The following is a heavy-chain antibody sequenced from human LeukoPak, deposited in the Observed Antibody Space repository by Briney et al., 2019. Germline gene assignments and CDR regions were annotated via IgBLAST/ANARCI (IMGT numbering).Heavy chain of an antibody. V-gene: IGHV3-23*01. CDR2: ISGSGAST. D-gene: IGHD1-26*01. CDR1: GFTFSTNA. Sequence: GGSLRLSCLTSGFTFSTNAMSWVRQAPGKGLEWLSGISGSGASTYYADYVTGRFTISRDNSRNTLYLQMNSLRGDDTAVYYCAKDVGKWESLHFFDYWGQGTLVTVSS. CDR3: AKDVGKWESLHFFDY. J-gene: IGHJ4*02.